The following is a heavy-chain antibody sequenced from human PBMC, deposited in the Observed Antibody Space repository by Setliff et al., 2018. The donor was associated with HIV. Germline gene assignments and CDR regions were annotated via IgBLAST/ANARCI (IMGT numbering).Heavy chain of an antibody. Sequence: GGSLRLSCAASGFTFSSYGMHWVRQAPGKGLEWVAVIWYDGSNKYYADSVKGRFTISRDNSKNMVYLQMNSLRVDDTAVYYCARDGVVTNLYYYYMDVWGKGTTVTVSS. V-gene: IGHV3-33*01. D-gene: IGHD7-27*01. CDR1: GFTFSSYG. CDR2: IWYDGSNK. CDR3: ARDGVVTNLYYYYMDV. J-gene: IGHJ6*03.